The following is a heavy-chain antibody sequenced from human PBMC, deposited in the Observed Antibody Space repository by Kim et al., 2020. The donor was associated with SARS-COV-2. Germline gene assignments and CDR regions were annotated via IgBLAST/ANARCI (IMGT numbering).Heavy chain of an antibody. J-gene: IGHJ6*02. Sequence: KLQGRVTMTTDTSTSTAYMELRSLRSDDTAVYYCARVGDIVVVVAAPMDVWGQGTTVTVSS. V-gene: IGHV1-18*01. CDR3: ARVGDIVVVVAAPMDV. D-gene: IGHD2-15*01.